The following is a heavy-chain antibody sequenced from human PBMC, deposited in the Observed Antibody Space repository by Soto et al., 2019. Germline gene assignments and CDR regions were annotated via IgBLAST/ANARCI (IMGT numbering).Heavy chain of an antibody. CDR2: INPSGGST. V-gene: IGHV1-46*01. Sequence: ASVKVSCKASGYTLTSYSMHRVRQAPGQGLEWMGIINPSGGSTSYAQKFQGRVTMTRDTSTSTVYMELSSLRSEDTAGYYCARDGRSSYNSGWYYFDYWGQGTLVTVSS. D-gene: IGHD6-19*01. J-gene: IGHJ4*02. CDR3: ARDGRSSYNSGWYYFDY. CDR1: GYTLTSYS.